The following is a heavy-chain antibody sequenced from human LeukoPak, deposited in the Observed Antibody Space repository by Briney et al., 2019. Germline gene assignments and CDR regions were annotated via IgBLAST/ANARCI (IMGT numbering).Heavy chain of an antibody. CDR3: AKDIHWLGYFDY. Sequence: GGSLRLSCAASGFTFSNYWIHWVRHVPGKGLVWVSAISGSGGSTYYADSVKGRFTISRDNSKNTLYLQMNSLRAEDTAVYYCAKDIHWLGYFDYWGQGTLVTVSS. J-gene: IGHJ4*02. CDR1: GFTFSNYW. D-gene: IGHD3-9*01. CDR2: ISGSGGST. V-gene: IGHV3-23*01.